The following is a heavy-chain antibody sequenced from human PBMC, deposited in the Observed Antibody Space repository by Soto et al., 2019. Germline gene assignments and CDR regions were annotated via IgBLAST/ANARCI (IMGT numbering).Heavy chain of an antibody. CDR3: ARVRGGYNLFYYFDY. J-gene: IGHJ4*02. V-gene: IGHV1-69*06. Sequence: SVKVSCKASGGTFSSYAISWLRQAPGQGLEWMGGIIPIFGTANYAQKFQGRVTITADKSTSTAYMELSSLRSEDTAVYYCARVRGGYNLFYYFDYWGQGTLVTVSS. CDR2: IIPIFGTA. D-gene: IGHD5-12*01. CDR1: GGTFSSYA.